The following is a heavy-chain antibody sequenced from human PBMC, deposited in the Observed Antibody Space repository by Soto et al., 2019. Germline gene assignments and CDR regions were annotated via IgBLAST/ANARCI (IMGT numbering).Heavy chain of an antibody. CDR2: ISYDGSNK. D-gene: IGHD1-26*01. V-gene: IGHV3-30*18. CDR1: GFTFSSYG. J-gene: IGHJ4*02. CDR3: AKARQPYSGSFMYYFDY. Sequence: GGSLRLSCAASGFTFSSYGMHWVRQAPGKGLEWVAVISYDGSNKYYADSVKGRFTISRDKSKTTLYLQMNSLRAEDTAVYYCAKARQPYSGSFMYYFDYWGQGTLVTVSS.